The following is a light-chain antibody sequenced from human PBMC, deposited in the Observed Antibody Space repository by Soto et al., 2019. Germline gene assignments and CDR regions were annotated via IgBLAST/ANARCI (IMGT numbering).Light chain of an antibody. Sequence: DIQLTQSPSFLSASVGDRVTITCRASQGINNYLAWYQQKPGKAPNLLIYATSTLQSGVPSRFSGRGSGTDFTLTISSLQPEDFATYSCQQLSGYPWTFGQGTKVDIK. CDR2: ATS. V-gene: IGKV1-9*01. J-gene: IGKJ1*01. CDR1: QGINNY. CDR3: QQLSGYPWT.